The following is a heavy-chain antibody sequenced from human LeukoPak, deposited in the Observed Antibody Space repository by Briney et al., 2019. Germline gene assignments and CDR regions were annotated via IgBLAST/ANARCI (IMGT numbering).Heavy chain of an antibody. J-gene: IGHJ4*02. CDR2: IYYSGST. CDR1: GGSISSYY. CDR3: ARVNLVGVLEQRYYFDY. D-gene: IGHD2-8*02. Sequence: PSETLSLTCTVSGGSISSYYWSWIRQPPGKGLEWIGYIYYSGSTNYNPSLKSRVTISVDTSKNQFSLKLSSVTAADTAVYYCARVNLVGVLEQRYYFDYWGQGTLVTVSS. V-gene: IGHV4-59*01.